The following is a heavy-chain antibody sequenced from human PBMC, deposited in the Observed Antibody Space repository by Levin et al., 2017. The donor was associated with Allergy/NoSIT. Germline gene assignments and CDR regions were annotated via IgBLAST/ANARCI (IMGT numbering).Heavy chain of an antibody. CDR2: ISGSGGST. V-gene: IGHV3-23*01. Sequence: GESLKISCAASGFTFSSYAMSWVRQAPGKGLEWVSAISGSGGSTYYADSVKGRFTISRDNSKNTLYLQMNSLRAEDTAVYYCAKWGPSTVVPFDHWGQGTLVTVSS. CDR3: AKWGPSTVVPFDH. J-gene: IGHJ4*02. CDR1: GFTFSSYA. D-gene: IGHD4-23*01.